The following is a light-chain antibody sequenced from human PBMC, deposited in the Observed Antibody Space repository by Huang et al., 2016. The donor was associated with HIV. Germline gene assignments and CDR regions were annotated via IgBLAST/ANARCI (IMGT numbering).Light chain of an antibody. CDR2: WAS. Sequence: DVIMTQSPDSLAVSMGERATIKCKSSQSLLYSSNNQNYVSWYQQKSGQPPKLLMYWASTRESGVPERFSGSGSGTDFTLTISSLQAEDVAVYYCQQFYSIPYTFGQGTKLEIK. J-gene: IGKJ2*01. V-gene: IGKV4-1*01. CDR3: QQFYSIPYT. CDR1: QSLLYSSNNQNY.